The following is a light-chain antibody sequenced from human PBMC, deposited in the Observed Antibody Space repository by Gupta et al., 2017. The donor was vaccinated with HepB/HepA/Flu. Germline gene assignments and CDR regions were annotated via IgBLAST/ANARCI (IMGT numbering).Light chain of an antibody. CDR3: NSRDRSGNHGVV. V-gene: IGLV3-19*01. J-gene: IGLJ2*01. CDR1: SLRSYY. CDR2: GKN. Sequence: SSELTQDPAVSVALGQTVRITCQGDSLRSYYASWYQQKPGQDPILVIYGKNNRPSGIPDRFSGSRSGNTASLTITGAQAEDEADYYCNSRDRSGNHGVVFGGGTKLTVL.